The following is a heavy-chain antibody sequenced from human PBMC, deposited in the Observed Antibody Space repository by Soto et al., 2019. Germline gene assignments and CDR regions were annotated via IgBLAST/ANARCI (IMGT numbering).Heavy chain of an antibody. V-gene: IGHV4-30-4*01. Sequence: QVHLQESGPGLLKPSQTLSLTCDVSGDFIGSGDYYWTWIRQPPGKGLEYIGYIYKTGKTYYNPSPRSRPFISLDTSKSQFSLRLTSVTAADTAMYYCARSLSGSSGYFDPWGQGTLVTVSS. D-gene: IGHD6-6*01. CDR2: IYKTGKT. CDR1: GDFIGSGDYY. J-gene: IGHJ5*02. CDR3: ARSLSGSSGYFDP.